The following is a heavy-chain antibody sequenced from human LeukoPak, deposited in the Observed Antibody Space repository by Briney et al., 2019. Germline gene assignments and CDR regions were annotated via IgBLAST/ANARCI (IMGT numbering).Heavy chain of an antibody. Sequence: SETLSLTCTVPGDSISSYYWSWIRQPPGKGLEWIGYIYYSGSTNYNPSLKSRVTISIDTSKSQFSLKLSSVTAADTAVYYCVRDDSRAFDIWGQGTMVTVSS. CDR2: IYYSGST. V-gene: IGHV4-59*01. D-gene: IGHD3-3*01. CDR1: GDSISSYY. CDR3: VRDDSRAFDI. J-gene: IGHJ3*02.